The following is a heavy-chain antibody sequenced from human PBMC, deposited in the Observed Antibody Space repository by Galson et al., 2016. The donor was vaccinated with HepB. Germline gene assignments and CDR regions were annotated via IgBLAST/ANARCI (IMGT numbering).Heavy chain of an antibody. Sequence: SLRLSCAASGFPLSSYVMSWVRQAPGKGLEWVAAISYDGTNKYYADFVKGRFTISRDNSNSTLFVQMNSLRTEDTAVYYCVKDRGGSLFSYYYGMDVWGQGTTVTVSS. CDR3: VKDRGGSLFSYYYGMDV. J-gene: IGHJ6*02. CDR2: ISYDGTNK. D-gene: IGHD1-26*01. CDR1: GFPLSSYV. V-gene: IGHV3-30*18.